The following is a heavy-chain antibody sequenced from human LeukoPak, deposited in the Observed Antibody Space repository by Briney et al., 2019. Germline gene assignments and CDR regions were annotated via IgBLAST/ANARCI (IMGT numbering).Heavy chain of an antibody. CDR2: ISGSGGST. V-gene: IGHV3-23*01. CDR1: GFTFTSYA. J-gene: IGHJ4*02. D-gene: IGHD2-15*01. Sequence: GGSLRLSCAASGFTFTSYAMSWVRQAPGKGVEWVSAISGSGGSTYYADSVKGRFTISRDNSKNTLYLHMNSLRAEDTAIYYCAKDVFLLSGRGDDYWGQGTLVTVSS. CDR3: AKDVFLLSGRGDDY.